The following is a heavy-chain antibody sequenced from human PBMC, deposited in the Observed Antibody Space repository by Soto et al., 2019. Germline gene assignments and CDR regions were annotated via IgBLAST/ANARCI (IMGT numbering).Heavy chain of an antibody. J-gene: IGHJ6*02. Sequence: VGSLRLSCAASGFTFSSYAMSWVRQAPGKGLEWVSAISGSGGSTYYADSVKGRFTISRDNSKNTLYLQMNSLRAEDTAVYYCAKGESYYYYGMDVWGQGTTVTVSS. CDR3: AKGESYYYYGMDV. CDR1: GFTFSSYA. CDR2: ISGSGGST. D-gene: IGHD3-10*01. V-gene: IGHV3-23*01.